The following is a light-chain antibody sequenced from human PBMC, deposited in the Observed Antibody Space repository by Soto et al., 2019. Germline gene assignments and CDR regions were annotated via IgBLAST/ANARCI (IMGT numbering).Light chain of an antibody. CDR3: QQYNSYSYT. CDR2: DAS. CDR1: QSISSW. V-gene: IGKV1-5*01. Sequence: DIQMTQSPSTLSASVGDRATITCRASQSISSWLAWYQQKPGKAPKLLIYDASTLESGVPSRFSGSGSVTEFTLTISSLQPDDFATYYCQQYNSYSYTFGQGTKLEIK. J-gene: IGKJ2*01.